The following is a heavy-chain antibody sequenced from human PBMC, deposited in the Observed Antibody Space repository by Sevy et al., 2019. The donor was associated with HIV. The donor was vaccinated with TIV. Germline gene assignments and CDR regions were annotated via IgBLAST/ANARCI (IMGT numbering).Heavy chain of an antibody. J-gene: IGHJ4*02. D-gene: IGHD4-4*01. CDR2: ISYDGSNE. Sequence: GGSLRLSCAASGFTVSSYAMHWVRQAPGKGLEWVAVISYDGSNEYYADSVKGRFTISRDNSKNTLYLQMNSLRAEDTAVYYCARDPTGGPDYWGQGTLVTVSS. CDR3: ARDPTGGPDY. CDR1: GFTVSSYA. V-gene: IGHV3-30-3*01.